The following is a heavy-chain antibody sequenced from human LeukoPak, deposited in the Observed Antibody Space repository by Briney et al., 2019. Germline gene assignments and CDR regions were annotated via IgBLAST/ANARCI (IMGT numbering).Heavy chain of an antibody. CDR2: IIPIFGTA. D-gene: IGHD2-8*02. J-gene: IGHJ6*03. V-gene: IGHV1-69*06. CDR1: GGTFSSYA. Sequence: GASVKVSCKASGGTFSSYAISWVGQAPAQGLEWMGGIIPIFGTANYAQKFQGRITITADKSTSTAYMELSSLRSEDTAVYYCARARGVLRYYYYMDVWGKGTTVTVSS. CDR3: ARARGVLRYYYYMDV.